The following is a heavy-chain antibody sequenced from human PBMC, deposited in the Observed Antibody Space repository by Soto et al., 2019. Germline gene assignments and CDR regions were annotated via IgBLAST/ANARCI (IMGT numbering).Heavy chain of an antibody. J-gene: IGHJ4*02. CDR3: AKAPNWQLVLYYFDY. D-gene: IGHD6-13*01. CDR1: GFTFDDYA. Sequence: EVQLVESGGGLVQPGRSLRLSCAASGFTFDDYAMHWVRQAPGKGLEWVSGISWNSGSIGYADSVKGRFTISRDNDKNSLYLQMNSLRAEDTALYYCAKAPNWQLVLYYFDYWGQGTLVTVSS. CDR2: ISWNSGSI. V-gene: IGHV3-9*01.